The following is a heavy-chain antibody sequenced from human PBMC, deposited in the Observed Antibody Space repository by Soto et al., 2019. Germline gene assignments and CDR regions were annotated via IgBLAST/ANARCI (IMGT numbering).Heavy chain of an antibody. D-gene: IGHD3-3*01. CDR2: MNPNSGNT. J-gene: IGHJ5*02. CDR1: GYTFTSYD. V-gene: IGHV1-8*01. Sequence: ASVKVSCKASGYTFTSYDINWVRQATGQGLEWMGWMNPNSGNTGYAQKFQGRVTMTRNTSISTAYMELSSLRSEDTAVYHCARGLGQSITIFGVVPSYNWFDPWGQGTLVTVSS. CDR3: ARGLGQSITIFGVVPSYNWFDP.